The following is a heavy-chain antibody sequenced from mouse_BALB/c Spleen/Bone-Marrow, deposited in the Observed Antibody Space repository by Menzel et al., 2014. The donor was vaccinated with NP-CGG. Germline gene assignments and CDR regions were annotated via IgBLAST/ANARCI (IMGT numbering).Heavy chain of an antibody. CDR1: GYTFTSYW. V-gene: IGHV1-69*02. CDR3: TRGYYGSSYDY. D-gene: IGHD1-1*01. Sequence: QVQLQQSGAELARPGASVKLSFKASGYTFTSYWINWVKQRPGQGLEWIGNIYPSDSYTNYNQEFKDKATLTVDKSSSTAYMQLSSPTSEDSAVYYCTRGYYGSSYDYWGQGTTLTVSS. J-gene: IGHJ2*01. CDR2: IYPSDSYT.